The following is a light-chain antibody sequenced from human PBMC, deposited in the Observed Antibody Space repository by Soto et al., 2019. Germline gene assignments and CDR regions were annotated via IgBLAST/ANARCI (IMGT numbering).Light chain of an antibody. Sequence: QSALTQPASVSGSPGQSITISCTGTSSDVGDYNYVSWYQHHPGKAPKLMIYEVTNRPSGVSNRFSGSKSGNTASLTISGLQAEDEAEYYCSSYTSSSTEVFGTGTKLTVL. CDR3: SSYTSSSTEV. CDR1: SSDVGDYNY. V-gene: IGLV2-14*01. J-gene: IGLJ1*01. CDR2: EVT.